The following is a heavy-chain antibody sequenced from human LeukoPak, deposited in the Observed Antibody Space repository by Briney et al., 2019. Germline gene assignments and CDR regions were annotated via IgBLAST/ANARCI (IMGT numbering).Heavy chain of an antibody. CDR1: GFTFNMYG. CDR2: ISYDGSST. V-gene: IGHV3-30*18. J-gene: IGHJ6*03. D-gene: IGHD3-3*01. Sequence: PGGSLRLSCIGSGFTFNMYGMHWVRQAPGKGLEWLAHISYDGSSTYRADSVKGRFIISRDNSKNSSFLQMNSLRTEDTAVYYCAKDSRRLNYDFSHMDVWGKGTTVTVSS. CDR3: AKDSRRLNYDFSHMDV.